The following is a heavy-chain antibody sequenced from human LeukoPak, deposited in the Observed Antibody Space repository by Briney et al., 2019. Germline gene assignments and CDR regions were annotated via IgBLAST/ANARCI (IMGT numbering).Heavy chain of an antibody. Sequence: GGSLRLSCAASGFTFSSYEMNWVRQAPGKGLEWVSYISSSGSTIYYADSVKGRFTISRDNSKNTLYLQMNSLRAEDTAVYYCARDHYDSFDYWGQGTLVTVSS. J-gene: IGHJ4*02. D-gene: IGHD3-22*01. CDR1: GFTFSSYE. V-gene: IGHV3-48*03. CDR3: ARDHYDSFDY. CDR2: ISSSGSTI.